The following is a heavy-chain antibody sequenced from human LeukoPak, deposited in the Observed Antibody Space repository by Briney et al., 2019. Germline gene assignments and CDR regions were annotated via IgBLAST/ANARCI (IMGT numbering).Heavy chain of an antibody. V-gene: IGHV3-15*07. CDR2: IKSKTDGGTT. D-gene: IGHD1-20*01. CDR1: GFTFSRNA. Sequence: GGSLRLSCAASGFTFSRNAMNWVRQAPGKGLEWVGRIKSKTDGGTTDYAAPVKGRFTISRDDSKNTLYLQMNSLKTEDTAVYYCTTGSDNWNDVDFDYWGQGTLVTVSS. CDR3: TTGSDNWNDVDFDY. J-gene: IGHJ4*02.